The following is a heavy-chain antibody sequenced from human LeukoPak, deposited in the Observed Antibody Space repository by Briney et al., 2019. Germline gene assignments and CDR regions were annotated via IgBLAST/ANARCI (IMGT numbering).Heavy chain of an antibody. V-gene: IGHV1-18*01. CDR3: AREVGGGATNYFDY. Sequence: ASVKVSCTASGYTFTSYGISWVRQAAGQGLEWMGWISAYNGNTNYAQKLQGRVTMTTDTSTSTAYMELRSLRSDDTAVYYCAREVGGGATNYFDYWGQGTLVTVSS. D-gene: IGHD1-26*01. CDR2: ISAYNGNT. J-gene: IGHJ4*02. CDR1: GYTFTSYG.